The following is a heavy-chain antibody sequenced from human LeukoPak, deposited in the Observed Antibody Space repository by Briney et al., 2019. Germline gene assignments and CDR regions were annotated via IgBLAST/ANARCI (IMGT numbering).Heavy chain of an antibody. CDR2: ISSSSSYI. CDR1: GFTFSSYS. D-gene: IGHD3-10*01. Sequence: GGSLRLSCAASGFTFSSYSMNWVRQAPGKGLEWVSSISSSSSYIYYADSVKGRFTVSRDNAKNSLYLQMNSLRAEDTAVYYCAREVYYGSGSYPYPFDYWGQGTLVTVSS. V-gene: IGHV3-21*01. J-gene: IGHJ4*02. CDR3: AREVYYGSGSYPYPFDY.